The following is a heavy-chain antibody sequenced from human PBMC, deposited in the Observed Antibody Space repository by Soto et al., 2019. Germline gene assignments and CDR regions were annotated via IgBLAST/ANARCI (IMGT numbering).Heavy chain of an antibody. CDR2: ISAYNGNT. J-gene: IGHJ3*02. CDR3: ARGISSPLAADAFDI. D-gene: IGHD3-3*02. Sequence: AAVQVPCKASGYTFTSYGTIWLGQAAAQGLEWMGCISAYNGNTNYAQNLQGRVTMTTDTSTSTAYMEMRSLRSDDTAVYYCARGISSPLAADAFDIWGQGTMVTVSS. CDR1: GYTFTSYG. V-gene: IGHV1-18*04.